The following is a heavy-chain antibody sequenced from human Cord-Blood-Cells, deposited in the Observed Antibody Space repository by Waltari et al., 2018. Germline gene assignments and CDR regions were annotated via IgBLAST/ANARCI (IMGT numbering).Heavy chain of an antibody. CDR3: ARVLGIVVVPAAPDY. CDR2: IYHSGSP. V-gene: IGHV4-38-2*02. Sequence: QVQLQESGPGLVKPSETLSLTCTVSGYSISSGYYWGWIRQPPGKGLEWIGSIYHSGSPDDNPSLKSRVTISVDTSKNQFSLKLSSVTAADTAVYYCARVLGIVVVPAAPDYWGQGTLVTVSS. CDR1: GYSISSGYY. J-gene: IGHJ4*02. D-gene: IGHD2-2*01.